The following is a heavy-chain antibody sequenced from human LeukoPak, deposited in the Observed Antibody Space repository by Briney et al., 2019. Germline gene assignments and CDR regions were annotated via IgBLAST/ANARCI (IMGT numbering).Heavy chain of an antibody. Sequence: GASVKVSCKASGYTLTSYGISWVRQAPGQGLEWMGWISAFNGNTNYAQQLQGRVTMTTDASTSTGYMELRSLRSDDTAVYYCAIGSIVGATTSYYFDSWGQGTLVTVSS. CDR1: GYTLTSYG. D-gene: IGHD1-26*01. J-gene: IGHJ4*02. CDR3: AIGSIVGATTSYYFDS. V-gene: IGHV1-18*01. CDR2: ISAFNGNT.